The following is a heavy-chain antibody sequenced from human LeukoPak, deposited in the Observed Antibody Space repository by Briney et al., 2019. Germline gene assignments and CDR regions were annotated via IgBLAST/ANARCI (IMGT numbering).Heavy chain of an antibody. Sequence: SETLSLTCAVYGGSFSGYYWSWIRQPPGKGLEWIGEVNHSGSTNYNPSLKSRVTISVDTSKNQFSLKLSSVTAADTAVYYCARLSSRDAAEDYWGQGTLVTVSS. D-gene: IGHD5-24*01. CDR3: ARLSSRDAAEDY. V-gene: IGHV4-34*01. J-gene: IGHJ4*02. CDR2: VNHSGST. CDR1: GGSFSGYY.